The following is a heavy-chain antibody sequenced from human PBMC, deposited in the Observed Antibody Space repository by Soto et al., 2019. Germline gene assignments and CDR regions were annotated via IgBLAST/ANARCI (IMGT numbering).Heavy chain of an antibody. CDR2: IKQDGSEK. CDR1: GFTFSNFW. V-gene: IGHV3-7*05. Sequence: EVQLVESGEGLVQPGGSLRLSCAASGFTFSNFWMSWVRQAPGKGLEWVANIKQDGSEKYYVDSVKGRFTISRDNAKNSLYVQMNSLKAEDTAVYYCARDRLYCSGGSCFWSGMDVWGQGTAVTVSS. CDR3: ARDRLYCSGGSCFWSGMDV. J-gene: IGHJ6*02. D-gene: IGHD2-15*01.